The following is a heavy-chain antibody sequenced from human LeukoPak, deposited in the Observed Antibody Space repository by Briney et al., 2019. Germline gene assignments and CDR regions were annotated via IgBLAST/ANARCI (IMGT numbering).Heavy chain of an antibody. V-gene: IGHV3-66*01. CDR1: AFSFCSNY. CDR2: IYSGGST. CDR3: AKDFYDSSGYPRYWYFDL. D-gene: IGHD3-22*01. Sequence: GGSLRLSCAASAFSFCSNYMTRVRQAPGKGLEWVSLIYSGGSTYYSDSVKGRFTISRDNSKNTLYLQMNSLRAEDTAVYYCAKDFYDSSGYPRYWYFDLWGRGTLVTVSS. J-gene: IGHJ2*01.